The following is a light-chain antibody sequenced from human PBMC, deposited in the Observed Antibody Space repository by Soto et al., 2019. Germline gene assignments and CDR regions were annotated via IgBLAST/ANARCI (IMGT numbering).Light chain of an antibody. Sequence: EIVLTQSPGTLSLSPGERATLSCRASQTVGMNYLAWFQQKPGQAPKLLIYNALVRATGIPDRFSGSGSGTAFTLPITRLGPEDFAVYYCHQYGYAPLTIGQGTKLET. CDR1: QTVGMNY. CDR3: HQYGYAPLT. V-gene: IGKV3-20*01. CDR2: NAL. J-gene: IGKJ2*01.